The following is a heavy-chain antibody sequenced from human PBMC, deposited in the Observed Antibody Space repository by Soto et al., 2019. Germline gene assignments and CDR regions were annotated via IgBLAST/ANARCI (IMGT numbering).Heavy chain of an antibody. V-gene: IGHV4-39*01. J-gene: IGHJ5*02. CDR3: ASADRELWFGEQNWFDP. Sequence: SETLSLTCTVSGGSISSSSYYWGWIRQPPGKGLEWIGSIYYSGSTYYNPSLRSRVTISVDTSKNQFSLKLSSVTAADTAVYYCASADRELWFGEQNWFDPWGQGTLLTVSS. D-gene: IGHD3-10*01. CDR2: IYYSGST. CDR1: GGSISSSSYY.